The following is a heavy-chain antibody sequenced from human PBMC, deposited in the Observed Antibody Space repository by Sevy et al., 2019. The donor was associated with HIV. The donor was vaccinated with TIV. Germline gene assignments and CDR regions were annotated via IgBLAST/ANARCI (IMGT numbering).Heavy chain of an antibody. CDR3: ARAPYSSSFFYFDY. J-gene: IGHJ4*02. CDR2: ISSSSTYI. CDR1: GFSFSSYS. D-gene: IGHD6-13*01. Sequence: GGSLRLSCAASGFSFSSYSMNWVRQAPGKGLEWVSCISSSSTYIYYADSVKGRLTISRDNAKNSLYLQMNSLRAEDTAVYYCARAPYSSSFFYFDYWGQGTLVTVSS. V-gene: IGHV3-21*01.